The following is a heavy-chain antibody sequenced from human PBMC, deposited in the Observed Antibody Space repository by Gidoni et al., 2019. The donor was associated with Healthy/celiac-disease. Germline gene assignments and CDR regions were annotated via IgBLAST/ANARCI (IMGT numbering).Heavy chain of an antibody. J-gene: IGHJ6*02. Sequence: QVQLVQSGAEVKKPGSSVKVSCKASGGTFSSYAISWVRQAPGQGLEWMGGIIPIFGTANDAQKFQGRVTITADESTSTAYMELSSLRSEDTAVYYCARLSIAVAGDPRWGMDVWGQGTTVTVSS. D-gene: IGHD6-19*01. CDR3: ARLSIAVAGDPRWGMDV. CDR2: IIPIFGTA. CDR1: GGTFSSYA. V-gene: IGHV1-69*01.